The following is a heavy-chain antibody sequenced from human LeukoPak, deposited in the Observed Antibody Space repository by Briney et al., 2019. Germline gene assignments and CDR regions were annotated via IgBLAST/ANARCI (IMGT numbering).Heavy chain of an antibody. D-gene: IGHD3-22*01. CDR1: GFTFSSYA. Sequence: GGSLRLSCAASGFTFSSYAMNWVRQAPGKRLEWVSGISASGGSTYYADSVKGRFTISKDSSKNTLYLQMNSLRAEDTAIYYCAKSPIVQDPDYWGQGTLVTVSS. V-gene: IGHV3-23*01. CDR2: ISASGGST. J-gene: IGHJ4*02. CDR3: AKSPIVQDPDY.